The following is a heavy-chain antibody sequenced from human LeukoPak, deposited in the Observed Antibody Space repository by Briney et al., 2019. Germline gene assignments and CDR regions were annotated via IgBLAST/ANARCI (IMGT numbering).Heavy chain of an antibody. J-gene: IGHJ4*02. V-gene: IGHV3-21*01. CDR2: ISRSSRHV. Sequence: GGSLRLSCAASGFTFSDYSMNWVRQAPGKGLEWVSSISRSSRHVYYAGSVKGRFTISRDNAKNSLYLQMNSLRAEDTAVYYCARQEGWTDYWGQGTLVTVSS. CDR1: GFTFSDYS. D-gene: IGHD3/OR15-3a*01. CDR3: ARQEGWTDY.